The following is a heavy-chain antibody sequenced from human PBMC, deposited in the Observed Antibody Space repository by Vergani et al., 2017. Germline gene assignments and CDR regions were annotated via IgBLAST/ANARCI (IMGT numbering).Heavy chain of an antibody. J-gene: IGHJ5*02. CDR2: IYYSGST. CDR1: GGSISSSSYY. CDR3: ASRFGSGSYYNRGWFDP. D-gene: IGHD3-10*01. V-gene: IGHV4-39*01. Sequence: QLQLQESGPGLVKPSETLSLTCTVSGGSISSSSYYWGWIRQPPGKGLEWIGSIYYSGSTYYNPSLKSRVTISVDTSKNQFSLKLSSVTAADTAVYYCASRFGSGSYYNRGWFDPWGQGTQVTVSS.